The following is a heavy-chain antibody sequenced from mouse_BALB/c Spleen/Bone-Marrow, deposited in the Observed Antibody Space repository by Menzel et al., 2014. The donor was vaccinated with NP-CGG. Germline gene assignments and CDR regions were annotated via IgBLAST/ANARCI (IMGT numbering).Heavy chain of an antibody. D-gene: IGHD2-12*01. J-gene: IGHJ4*01. CDR2: IYPGGGFP. CDR3: ARWDCNYGYAMDY. Sequence: VQLPQSGAELVRHGTSVKMSCKAAGYIFTNYWIGWVKQRPGYGLEWIGDIYPGGGFPNYNEKFKGKATLTADTSSSTAYMQLSSLTSEDSAIYHCARWDCNYGYAMDYWGQGTSVTVSS. CDR1: GYIFTNYW. V-gene: IGHV1-63*02.